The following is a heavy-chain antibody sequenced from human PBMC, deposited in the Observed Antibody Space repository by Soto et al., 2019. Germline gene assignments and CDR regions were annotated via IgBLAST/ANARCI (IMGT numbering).Heavy chain of an antibody. J-gene: IGHJ4*02. CDR2: ISTHTGNT. CDR3: VRDVSVSSGSFGGY. D-gene: IGHD3-10*01. V-gene: IGHV1-18*01. Sequence: QVQLVQSGAEVKKPGASVRVSCKASGYTFDSYGLNWVRQAPGQGLEWMGWISTHTGNTDYPQRFQVRVTMTTDKSTRTAFLDMRSLTSDDAAVYYCVRDVSVSSGSFGGYWGQGTLVSVSS. CDR1: GYTFDSYG.